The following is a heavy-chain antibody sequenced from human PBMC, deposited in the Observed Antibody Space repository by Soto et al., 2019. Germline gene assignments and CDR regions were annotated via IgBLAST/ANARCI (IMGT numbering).Heavy chain of an antibody. D-gene: IGHD1-26*01. Sequence: EVQLLDSGGGLVQPGGSLRLSCAASGFTFSSYAMSWVRQAPGKGLEWVSVISGSGNSAYYEDSGKGRFTISRDNSKNPLYMQMNSLGAEDSARYYRAKEIIVAATQWKDDFDFWGQGTTVSLSS. CDR1: GFTFSSYA. CDR3: AKEIIVAATQWKDDFDF. CDR2: ISGSGNSA. V-gene: IGHV3-23*01. J-gene: IGHJ3*01.